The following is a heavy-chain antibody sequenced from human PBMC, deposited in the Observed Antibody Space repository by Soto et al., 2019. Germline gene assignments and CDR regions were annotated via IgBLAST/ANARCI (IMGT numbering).Heavy chain of an antibody. CDR3: AREVAVAGYDY. D-gene: IGHD6-19*01. CDR2: ISSSGSAQ. Sequence: EVQLVESGGGLVRPGGSLRLSCAASGFTFNTYGMDWVRQAPGKGLEWLSYISSSGSAQFYADSVQGRFTISRDNAKNSLYLQMNSLRAEDTAVYYCAREVAVAGYDYWGQGTLVTVSS. CDR1: GFTFNTYG. J-gene: IGHJ4*02. V-gene: IGHV3-48*01.